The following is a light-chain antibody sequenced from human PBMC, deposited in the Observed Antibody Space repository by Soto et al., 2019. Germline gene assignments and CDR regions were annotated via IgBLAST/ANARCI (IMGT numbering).Light chain of an antibody. Sequence: DIQMTQSPSSLSASVGDRVSITCQASRDITNYLNWYRQKSGKAPELLIYDASNVETGVPSRFSGTGSGPVFTFTISSLQPEDIATYYCQQYDSLPISFGGGTKVDIK. V-gene: IGKV1-33*01. CDR2: DAS. CDR1: RDITNY. J-gene: IGKJ4*01. CDR3: QQYDSLPIS.